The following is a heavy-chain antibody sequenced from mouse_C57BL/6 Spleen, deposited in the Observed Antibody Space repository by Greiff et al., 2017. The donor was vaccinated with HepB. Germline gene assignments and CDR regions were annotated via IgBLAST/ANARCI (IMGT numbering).Heavy chain of an antibody. J-gene: IGHJ2*01. D-gene: IGHD2-5*01. V-gene: IGHV1-81*01. CDR3: ARRDSNYLYFDY. CDR2: IYPRSGNT. Sequence: VQLQQSGAELARPGASVKLSCKASGYTFTSYGISWVKQSTGQGLEWIGEIYPRSGNTYYNEKFKGKATLTADKSSSTAYMELRSLTSEDSAVYFCARRDSNYLYFDYWGQGTTLTVSS. CDR1: GYTFTSYG.